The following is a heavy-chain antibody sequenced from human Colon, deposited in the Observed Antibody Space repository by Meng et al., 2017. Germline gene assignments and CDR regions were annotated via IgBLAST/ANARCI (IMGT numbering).Heavy chain of an antibody. CDR1: GCFVSSASYY. CDR3: ARFYGSGTFEVHDY. J-gene: IGHJ4*02. CDR2: IHYSGSR. V-gene: IGHV4-61*01. D-gene: IGHD3-10*01. Sequence: QGQLEEAGPGLVRHSETLSLTCNVSGCFVSSASYYWSWIRQPPGKGLEWIGLIHYSGSRNYNPSLKSRVTMSVDTSKNQVSLRLTSVTAADTAVYYCARFYGSGTFEVHDYWGQGTLVTVSS.